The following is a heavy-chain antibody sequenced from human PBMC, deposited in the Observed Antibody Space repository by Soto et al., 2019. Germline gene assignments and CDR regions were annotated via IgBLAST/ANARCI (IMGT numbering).Heavy chain of an antibody. J-gene: IGHJ6*02. CDR3: ARDIVLVPAASHGMDV. Sequence: QVQLVQSGAEVKKPGASVKVSFKASGYTFTSYDINWVRQATGQGLEWMGWMNPNSGNTGYAQKFQGRVTMTRNTSISTAYMELSSLRSEDTAVYYCARDIVLVPAASHGMDVWGQGTTVTVSS. CDR2: MNPNSGNT. CDR1: GYTFTSYD. V-gene: IGHV1-8*01. D-gene: IGHD2-2*01.